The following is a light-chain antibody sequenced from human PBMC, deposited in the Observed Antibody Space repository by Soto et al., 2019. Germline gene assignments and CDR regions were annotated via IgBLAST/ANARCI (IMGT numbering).Light chain of an antibody. V-gene: IGLV2-14*01. Sequence: QSALTQPASVSGSPGQSITISCSGISPDFGVSWYQHFPGKAPKLLIFEVSNRPSGVSTRFSGSKSGNMAFLTISGLQSEDEGLYHCSSYSSTTTLVGGGTKLTVL. CDR1: SPDFGV. J-gene: IGLJ2*01. CDR3: SSYSSTTTL. CDR2: EVS.